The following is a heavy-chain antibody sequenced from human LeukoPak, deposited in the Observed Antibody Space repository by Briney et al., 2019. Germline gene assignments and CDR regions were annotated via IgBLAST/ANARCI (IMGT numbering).Heavy chain of an antibody. Sequence: GGSLRLSCAASGFIFSSYAMNWVRQAPGKGLEWVSAISGSGGSTYYADSVKGRFTIYRDNSKNTLSLQINTLRADDTAVYYCAKDIVREYGGYDPLFIEGGEGTLVTVYS. V-gene: IGHV3-23*01. D-gene: IGHD4-17*01. CDR3: AKDIVREYGGYDPLFIE. CDR2: ISGSGGST. CDR1: GFIFSSYA. J-gene: IGHJ4*02.